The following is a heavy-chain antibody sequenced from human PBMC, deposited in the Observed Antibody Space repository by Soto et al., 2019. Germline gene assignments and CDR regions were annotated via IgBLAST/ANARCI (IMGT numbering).Heavy chain of an antibody. CDR2: IWYDGSNK. Sequence: QVQLVESGGGVVQPGRSLRLSCAASGFTFSSYGMHWVRQAPGKGLEWVAVIWYDGSNKYYADSVKGRFTISRDNSKNTLYLQMNSLRAEDTAVYYCARDGSSIAARPFAGYYYYYMDVWGKGTTVTVSS. CDR3: ARDGSSIAARPFAGYYYYYMDV. D-gene: IGHD6-6*01. CDR1: GFTFSSYG. V-gene: IGHV3-33*01. J-gene: IGHJ6*03.